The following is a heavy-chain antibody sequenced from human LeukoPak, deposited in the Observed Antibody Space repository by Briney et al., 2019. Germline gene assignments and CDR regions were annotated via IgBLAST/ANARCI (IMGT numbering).Heavy chain of an antibody. Sequence: SETLSLTCTVSGGSISSSSYYWGWIRQPPGKGLEWIGSIYYSGSTNYNPSLKSRVTISVDTSKNQFSLKLSSVTAADTAVYYCARGRLWFGSDGMDVWGQGTTVTVSS. CDR3: ARGRLWFGSDGMDV. J-gene: IGHJ6*02. V-gene: IGHV4-39*07. CDR1: GGSISSSSYY. CDR2: IYYSGST. D-gene: IGHD3-10*01.